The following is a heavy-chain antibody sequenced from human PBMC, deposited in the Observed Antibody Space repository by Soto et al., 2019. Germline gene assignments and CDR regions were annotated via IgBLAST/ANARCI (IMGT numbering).Heavy chain of an antibody. D-gene: IGHD6-25*01. Sequence: GESLKISCKGSGYSFTSYWIGWVRQMPGKGLEWMGIIYPGDSDTRYSPSFQGQVTISADKSISTAYLQWSSLKASDTAMYYCARLRGSATDYYYYGMDVWGQGTTVTVSS. J-gene: IGHJ6*02. CDR1: GYSFTSYW. V-gene: IGHV5-51*01. CDR3: ARLRGSATDYYYYGMDV. CDR2: IYPGDSDT.